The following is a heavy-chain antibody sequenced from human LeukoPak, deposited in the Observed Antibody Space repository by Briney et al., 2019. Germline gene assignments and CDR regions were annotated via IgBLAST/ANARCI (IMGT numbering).Heavy chain of an antibody. CDR3: ASQAGVVTPFDS. J-gene: IGHJ4*02. D-gene: IGHD3-3*01. Sequence: SETLSLTCPVSGCSLSSGSYCWSWIRQPAGKGLEWIGRIYTSGSTNYNPSLKSRVTISVDTSKNQFSLKLSSVTAADTAVYYCASQAGVVTPFDSWGQGTLVTVSS. V-gene: IGHV4-61*02. CDR1: GCSLSSGSYC. CDR2: IYTSGST.